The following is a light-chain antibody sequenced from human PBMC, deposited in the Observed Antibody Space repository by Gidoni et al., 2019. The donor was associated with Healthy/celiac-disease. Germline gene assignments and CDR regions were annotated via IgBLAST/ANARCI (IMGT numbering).Light chain of an antibody. V-gene: IGKV1-33*01. CDR2: DAS. CDR1: HDISNY. Sequence: DIQMTQSPSSLSASVGGRVTTPCQGSHDISNYLNWYQQKPGKAPKLLIYDASNMETGVPSRFSGSGSGTDFTFTISSLQPEDIATYYCQQYGSLPPLTFGRGTKVEIK. CDR3: QQYGSLPPLT. J-gene: IGKJ4*01.